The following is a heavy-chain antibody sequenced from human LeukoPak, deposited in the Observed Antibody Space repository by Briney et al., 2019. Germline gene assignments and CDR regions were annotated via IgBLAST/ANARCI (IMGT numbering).Heavy chain of an antibody. V-gene: IGHV3-7*01. CDR3: ARSGPYQLPPRPIDY. Sequence: PGGSPRLSCAASGFTFSNYWMSWARQAPGRGLEWVANIDQDGSKKYYVDSVKGRFTISRDNPKNSLYPQMNSLRAEDTAVYFCARSGPYQLPPRPIDYWGQGTLVTVSS. CDR2: IDQDGSKK. J-gene: IGHJ4*02. CDR1: GFTFSNYW. D-gene: IGHD2-2*01.